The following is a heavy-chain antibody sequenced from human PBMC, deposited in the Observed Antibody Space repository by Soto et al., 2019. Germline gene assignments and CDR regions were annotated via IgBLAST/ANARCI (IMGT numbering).Heavy chain of an antibody. CDR3: ARARSNYAFNYALDV. J-gene: IGHJ6*02. V-gene: IGHV1-69*06. CDR2: IIPMFGTT. Sequence: QVQLVQSGAEVKRPGSSVKVSCKASGRTFNSYAVSWVRQAPGQGLEWIGGIIPMFGTTKYAQKFQGRVTITADKSTSTAYMELSSLKSEDMAIFYCARARSNYAFNYALDVWGQGTAVIVSS. D-gene: IGHD1-26*01. CDR1: GRTFNSYA.